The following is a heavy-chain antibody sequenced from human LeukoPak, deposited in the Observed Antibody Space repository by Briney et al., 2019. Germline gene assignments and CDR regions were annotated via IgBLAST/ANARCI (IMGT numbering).Heavy chain of an antibody. CDR2: MNPNSGNT. CDR1: GYTFTSYD. V-gene: IGHV1-8*03. Sequence: ASVKVSCKASGYTFTSYDINWVRQATGQGLEWMGWMNPNSGNTGYAQRFQGRVTITRNTSISTAYMELSSLRSEDTAVYYCARVDGYSSSNYYYYYMDVWGKGTTVTVSS. CDR3: ARVDGYSSSNYYYYYMDV. J-gene: IGHJ6*03. D-gene: IGHD6-13*01.